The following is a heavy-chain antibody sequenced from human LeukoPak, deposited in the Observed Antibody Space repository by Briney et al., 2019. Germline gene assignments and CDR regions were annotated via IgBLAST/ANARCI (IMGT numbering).Heavy chain of an antibody. Sequence: GGSLRLSCAASGFSFSSYTMRWVRQAPGKGLEWVSSFSGSGGSTYYVDSVKGRFTVSRGNSEKTLYLQMNSLRAEDTAVYYCAKGDSSSSVYYGMDVWGQGTTVTVSS. CDR2: FSGSGGST. CDR3: AKGDSSSSVYYGMDV. V-gene: IGHV3-23*01. J-gene: IGHJ6*02. CDR1: GFSFSSYT. D-gene: IGHD6-6*01.